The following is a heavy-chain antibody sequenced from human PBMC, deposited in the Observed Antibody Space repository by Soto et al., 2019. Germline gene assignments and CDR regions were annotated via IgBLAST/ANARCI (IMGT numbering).Heavy chain of an antibody. V-gene: IGHV3-48*01. CDR3: ARDRSYGSSDY. Sequence: GGSLRLSCAASGFTFSSYSMNWVRQAPGKGLEWVSYISSSSLTIYYADSVKGRFTISRDNAKNSLYLQMNSLRAEDTAVYYCARDRSYGSSDYWGQGTLVTVSS. CDR1: GFTFSSYS. CDR2: ISSSSLTI. J-gene: IGHJ4*02. D-gene: IGHD3-10*01.